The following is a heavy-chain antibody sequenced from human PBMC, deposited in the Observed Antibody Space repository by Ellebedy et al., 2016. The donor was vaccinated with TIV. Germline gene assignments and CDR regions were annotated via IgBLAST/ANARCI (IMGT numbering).Heavy chain of an antibody. D-gene: IGHD1-1*01. V-gene: IGHV1-69*04. CDR2: IIPILGIA. Sequence: AASVKVSCKASGYTFSNYGISWLRQAPGQGLEWMGRIIPILGIANYAQKFQGRVTITADKSTSIAYMELSSLRSEDTAVYYCAAGNDGGWFDPWGQGTLVTVSS. CDR3: AAGNDGGWFDP. J-gene: IGHJ5*02. CDR1: GYTFSNYG.